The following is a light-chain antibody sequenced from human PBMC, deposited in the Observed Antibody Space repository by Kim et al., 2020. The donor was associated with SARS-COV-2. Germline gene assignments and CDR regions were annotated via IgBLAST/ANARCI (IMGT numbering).Light chain of an antibody. CDR1: SSNIEKNT. Sequence: QSVLTQAPSVSGTPGQKVAISCSGSSSNIEKNTVSWFRQLPRTTPKILIYHNDQRPSGVPDRFSGSTSATSASLAISGLQSEDEADYFCAAWDDRLSGRLFGGGTKLTVL. CDR2: HND. V-gene: IGLV1-44*01. CDR3: AAWDDRLSGRL. J-gene: IGLJ3*02.